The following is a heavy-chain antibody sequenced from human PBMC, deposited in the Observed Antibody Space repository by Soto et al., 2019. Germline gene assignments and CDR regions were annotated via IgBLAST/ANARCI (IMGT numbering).Heavy chain of an antibody. CDR2: IYSDGRT. Sequence: EVQLVESGGGLVQPGGSLRLSCAASGFTVSSNYMSWVRQAPGKGLEWVSLIYSDGRTYYAGSVKGRFTVSRDNSNNTLYLQMNSLRAEDTAVYYCARDATTHFDSWGQGTLVTVSS. J-gene: IGHJ4*02. CDR3: ARDATTHFDS. V-gene: IGHV3-66*01. CDR1: GFTVSSNY.